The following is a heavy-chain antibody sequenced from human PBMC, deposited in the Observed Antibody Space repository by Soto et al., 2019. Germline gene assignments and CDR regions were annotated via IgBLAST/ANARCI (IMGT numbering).Heavy chain of an antibody. CDR1: GYTFTGYY. V-gene: IGHV1-2*02. J-gene: IGHJ6*02. CDR3: AREVKYSSSWYPGNYYYYGMVV. CDR2: INPNSGGT. D-gene: IGHD6-13*01. Sequence: ASVKVSCKASGYTFTGYYMHWVRQAPGQGLEWMGWINPNSGGTNYAQKFQGRVTMTRDTSISTAYMELSRLRSDDTAVYYCAREVKYSSSWYPGNYYYYGMVVWGQGTTVTVSS.